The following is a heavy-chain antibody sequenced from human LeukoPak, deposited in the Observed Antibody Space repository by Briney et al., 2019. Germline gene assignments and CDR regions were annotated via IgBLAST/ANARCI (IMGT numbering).Heavy chain of an antibody. V-gene: IGHV3-48*02. CDR1: GFTFSTYA. D-gene: IGHD3-22*01. J-gene: IGHJ6*02. Sequence: GGSLRLSYAASGFTFSTYAMNWVRQAPGKGLEWVSYISTNSSNIYYADSVKGRFTISRDNAKNSLYLQMNSLRDEDKAVYYCARGGSGYGDYYYFYGMDVWGQGTTVTVSS. CDR2: ISTNSSNI. CDR3: ARGGSGYGDYYYFYGMDV.